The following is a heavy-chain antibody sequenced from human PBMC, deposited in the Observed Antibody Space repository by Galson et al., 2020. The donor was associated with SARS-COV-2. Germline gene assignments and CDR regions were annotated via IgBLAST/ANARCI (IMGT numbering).Heavy chain of an antibody. D-gene: IGHD1-26*01. CDR3: ARGRGGSYFAAFDI. Sequence: SCAASGFTFSSYAMHWVRQAPGKGLEWVAVISYDGSNKYYADSVKGRFTISRDNSKNTLYLQMNSLRAEDTAVYYCARGRGGSYFAAFDIWGQGTMVTVSS. CDR2: ISYDGSNK. V-gene: IGHV3-30*04. J-gene: IGHJ3*02. CDR1: GFTFSSYA.